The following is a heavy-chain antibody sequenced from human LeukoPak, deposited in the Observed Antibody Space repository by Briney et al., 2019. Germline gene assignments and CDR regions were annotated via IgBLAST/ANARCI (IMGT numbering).Heavy chain of an antibody. Sequence: PGGSLRLSCAASGFTVSSNYLSWVRQAPGKGLEWVSVIYSGGSTYYAVSVKGRFTISRDNSKNTLYLQMNSLRAEDTAVYYCARKQQLDYWGQGTLVTVSS. J-gene: IGHJ4*02. CDR1: GFTVSSNY. CDR3: ARKQQLDY. CDR2: IYSGGST. D-gene: IGHD6-13*01. V-gene: IGHV3-66*01.